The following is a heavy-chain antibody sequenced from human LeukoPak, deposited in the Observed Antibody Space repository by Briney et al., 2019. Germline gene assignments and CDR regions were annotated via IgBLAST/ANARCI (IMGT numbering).Heavy chain of an antibody. CDR3: ARQTGAFDY. CDR2: IYPGDSDT. CDR1: GYSFTSYW. V-gene: IGHV5-51*01. J-gene: IGHJ4*02. Sequence: GESLKISCKGSGYSFTSYWIGWVRQMPGKGLGWMGIIYPGDSDTRYSPSFLGLVTISADKSITTAYLQWSSLMDSDTAMYYCARQTGAFDYWGQGTLVTVS. D-gene: IGHD2-8*02.